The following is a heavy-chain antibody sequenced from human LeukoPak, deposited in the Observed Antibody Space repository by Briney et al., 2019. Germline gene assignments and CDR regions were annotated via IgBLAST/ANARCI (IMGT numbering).Heavy chain of an antibody. CDR2: ISGSGGST. CDR3: AVWLEGVCY. Sequence: GGSLRLSCAASGFTFSSYGMSWVRQAPGKGLEWVSAISGSGGSTYYADSVKGRFTISRDDSQNSLYLQMNSLKTEDTAVYYCAVWLEGVCYWGQGTLVTVSS. CDR1: GFTFSSYG. V-gene: IGHV3-23*01. J-gene: IGHJ4*02. D-gene: IGHD3-9*01.